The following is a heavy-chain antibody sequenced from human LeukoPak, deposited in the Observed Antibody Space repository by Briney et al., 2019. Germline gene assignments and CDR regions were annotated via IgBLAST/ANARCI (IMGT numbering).Heavy chain of an antibody. CDR2: ISSRGRTI. V-gene: IGHV3-11*04. CDR3: AGGYCSGGTCSRHCDY. Sequence: GGSLRLSCAASGFTFSDYQMSWIRQTPGKGLEWVSYISSRGRTIYYADSVKGRFTISRDNAKNSLYLQMNSLRVEDTAVYYCAGGYCSGGTCSRHCDYWGQGTLVTVSS. CDR1: GFTFSDYQ. J-gene: IGHJ4*02. D-gene: IGHD2-15*01.